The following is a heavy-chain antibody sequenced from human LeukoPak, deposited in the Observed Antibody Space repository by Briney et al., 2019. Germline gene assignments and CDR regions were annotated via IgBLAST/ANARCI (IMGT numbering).Heavy chain of an antibody. CDR2: ISGSGGST. J-gene: IGHJ6*03. CDR1: GFTFSSYA. V-gene: IGHV3-23*01. Sequence: GGSLRLSCAASGFTFSSYAMSWVRQAPGKGLEWVSAISGSGGSTYYADSVKGRFTISRDNSKNTLYLQMNSLRAEDTAVYYCAKGVKVVSILRYFDWFSNYMDVWGKGTTVTVSS. CDR3: AKGVKVVSILRYFDWFSNYMDV. D-gene: IGHD3-9*01.